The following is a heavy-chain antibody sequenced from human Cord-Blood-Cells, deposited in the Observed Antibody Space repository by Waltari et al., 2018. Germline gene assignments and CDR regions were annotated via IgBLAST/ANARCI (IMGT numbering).Heavy chain of an antibody. CDR1: GDSVSSNSAA. CDR2: TYYRSKWYN. Sequence: QVQLQQSGPGLVKPSQTLSLPCAISGDSVSSNSAAWNWNRQSPSRGLEWLGRTYYRSKWYNEYAVSVKSRITINPDTSKSQFALQLNSVTPEDTAVYYCARELGIWYFDLWGRGTLVTVSS. J-gene: IGHJ2*01. V-gene: IGHV6-1*01. CDR3: ARELGIWYFDL. D-gene: IGHD7-27*01.